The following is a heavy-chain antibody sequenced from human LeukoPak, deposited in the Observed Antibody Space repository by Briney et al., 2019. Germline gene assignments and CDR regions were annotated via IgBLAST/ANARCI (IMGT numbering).Heavy chain of an antibody. CDR3: AGQRGIAVAGIFDY. J-gene: IGHJ4*02. D-gene: IGHD6-19*01. CDR1: GFTFSTYG. V-gene: IGHV3-48*03. Sequence: GGSLRLSCAASGFTFSTYGMNWVRQAPGKGLEWVSYTSSSGTTIYYADSVKGRFTISRDNAKNSLYLQMNSLRAEDTAVYYCAGQRGIAVAGIFDYWGQGTLVTVSS. CDR2: TSSSGTTI.